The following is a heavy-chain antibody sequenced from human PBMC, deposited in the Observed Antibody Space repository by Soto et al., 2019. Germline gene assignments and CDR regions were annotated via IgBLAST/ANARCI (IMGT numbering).Heavy chain of an antibody. CDR3: ARDYYKYYDGSGYYRSPAY. V-gene: IGHV4-59*01. CDR2: IYSIGST. J-gene: IGHJ4*02. Sequence: SETLSLTCTVSGGSISGYYWSWLRQPPGKGLEWIGYIYSIGSTNYNPSLRSRVTISVDTSKNQFSLKLSSVTAADTAVYYCARDYYKYYDGSGYYRSPAYWGQGTLVTVSS. D-gene: IGHD3-22*01. CDR1: GGSISGYY.